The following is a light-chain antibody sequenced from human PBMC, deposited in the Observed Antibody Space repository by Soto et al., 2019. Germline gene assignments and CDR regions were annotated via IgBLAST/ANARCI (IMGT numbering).Light chain of an antibody. CDR3: QQYNSYSWT. CDR2: KAS. V-gene: IGKV1-5*03. Sequence: DIQMTQSPSTLSASVGDRVTITCRASQSIGRWLAWYQQKPGKAPKLLIYKASSLESGVPSRFSGSGSGTEFTLTISSLQPDDFATYYCQQYNSYSWTFGQGTKVEI. CDR1: QSIGRW. J-gene: IGKJ1*01.